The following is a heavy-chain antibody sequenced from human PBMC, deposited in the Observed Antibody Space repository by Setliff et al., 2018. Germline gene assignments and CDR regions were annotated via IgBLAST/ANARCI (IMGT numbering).Heavy chain of an antibody. Sequence: GGSLRLSCAASGFTFSNYAMSWVRQTPGKGLEWVSAITTSGGSTYYADSVKGRFTISRDNAKNSLYLQLNSLRAEDTAMYYCARDLDWAFDYWGQGTLVTVSS. CDR2: ITTSGGST. J-gene: IGHJ4*02. CDR3: ARDLDWAFDY. CDR1: GFTFSNYA. D-gene: IGHD3-9*01. V-gene: IGHV3-23*01.